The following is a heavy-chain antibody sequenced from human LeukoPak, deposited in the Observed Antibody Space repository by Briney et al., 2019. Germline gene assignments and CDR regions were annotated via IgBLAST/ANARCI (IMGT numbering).Heavy chain of an antibody. J-gene: IGHJ4*02. Sequence: SETLSLTCTVSGGSISSYYWSWLRQPPGKGLEWIGYIYYSGSTNYNPSLKSRVTISVDTSKNQFSLKLSSVTAADTAVYYCARGIDFWSGYYYFDYWGQGTLVTVYS. CDR1: GGSISSYY. V-gene: IGHV4-59*01. CDR3: ARGIDFWSGYYYFDY. CDR2: IYYSGST. D-gene: IGHD3-3*01.